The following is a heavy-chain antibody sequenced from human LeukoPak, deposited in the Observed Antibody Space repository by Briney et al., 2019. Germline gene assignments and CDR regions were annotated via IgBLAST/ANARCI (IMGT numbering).Heavy chain of an antibody. V-gene: IGHV3-7*01. Sequence: GGSLRLSCAASGFTFSSYWMSWVRQAPGKGLEWVANIKQDGSEKYYVDSVKGRFTISRDNAKNSLYLQMNSLRAEDTAVYYCARDDGSGWFPYFDYWGQGTLVTVSS. CDR2: IKQDGSEK. CDR1: GFTFSSYW. J-gene: IGHJ4*02. D-gene: IGHD6-19*01. CDR3: ARDDGSGWFPYFDY.